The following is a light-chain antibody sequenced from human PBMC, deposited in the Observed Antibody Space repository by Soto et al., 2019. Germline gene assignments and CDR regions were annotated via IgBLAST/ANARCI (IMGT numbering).Light chain of an antibody. CDR3: QRYNDK. CDR2: DAS. J-gene: IGKJ1*01. Sequence: DIQMTQSPSSLSASVGDRITITCHSSQFIGNYLNWYQQKPGKAPKLLIFDASNLHTGVPSKFSGTGFGTVFTLTINFVQPDDCATYFCQRYNDKFGQGTKVDIK. V-gene: IGKV1-33*01. CDR1: QFIGNY.